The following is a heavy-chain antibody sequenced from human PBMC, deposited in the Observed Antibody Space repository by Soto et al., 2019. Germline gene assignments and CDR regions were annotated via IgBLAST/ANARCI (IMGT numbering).Heavy chain of an antibody. V-gene: IGHV1-69*06. CDR1: GGTFSSYA. D-gene: IGHD6-13*01. CDR2: IIPIFGTA. J-gene: IGHJ5*02. Sequence: GASVKVSCKASGGTFSSYAISWVRQAPGQGLEWMGGIIPIFGTANYAQKFQGRVTITADKSTSTAYMELSSLRSEDTAVYYCARDTPDYWPGYSSSWYWFDPWGQGTLVTVSS. CDR3: ARDTPDYWPGYSSSWYWFDP.